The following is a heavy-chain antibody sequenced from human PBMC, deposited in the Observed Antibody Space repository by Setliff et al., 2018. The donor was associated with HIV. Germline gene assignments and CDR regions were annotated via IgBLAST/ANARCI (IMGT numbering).Heavy chain of an antibody. V-gene: IGHV4-61*09. Sequence: PSETLSLTCTVSGGSIGSGSHYWSWIRQPAGKGLEWIGHIYTTGSTNYNPSLKSRVTISADTSNSQFSLRLTSMTAADTAVYYCAKTSVGATGLYAFDIWGQGTMVTVSS. CDR2: IYTTGST. CDR3: AKTSVGATGLYAFDI. J-gene: IGHJ3*02. CDR1: GGSIGSGSHY. D-gene: IGHD1-26*01.